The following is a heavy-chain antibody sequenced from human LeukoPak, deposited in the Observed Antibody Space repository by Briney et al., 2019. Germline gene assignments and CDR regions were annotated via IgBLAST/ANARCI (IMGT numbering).Heavy chain of an antibody. CDR3: ARVAAAGFAYDKFDP. CDR2: INPSGGST. V-gene: IGHV1-46*01. J-gene: IGHJ5*02. CDR1: GYTFTSYY. Sequence: GASVKVSCKASGYTFTSYYMHWVRQAPGQGLEWMGIINPSGGSTSYAQKFQGRVTMTRDTSTSTVYMELSSLRSEDTAVYYCARVAAAGFAYDKFDPWGQGTLVTVSS. D-gene: IGHD6-13*01.